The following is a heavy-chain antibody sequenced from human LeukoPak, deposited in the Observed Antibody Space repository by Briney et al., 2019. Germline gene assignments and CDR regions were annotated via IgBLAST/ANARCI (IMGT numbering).Heavy chain of an antibody. Sequence: PGGSLRLSCSASGFTFSSYGMHWVRQAPGKGLEWVAVISYDGSNKYYADSVKGRFTISRDNSKNTLYLQMNSLRAEDTAVYYCAKTPRGYSYGDFDYWGQGTLVTVSS. CDR3: AKTPRGYSYGDFDY. J-gene: IGHJ4*02. CDR2: ISYDGSNK. D-gene: IGHD5-18*01. CDR1: GFTFSSYG. V-gene: IGHV3-30*18.